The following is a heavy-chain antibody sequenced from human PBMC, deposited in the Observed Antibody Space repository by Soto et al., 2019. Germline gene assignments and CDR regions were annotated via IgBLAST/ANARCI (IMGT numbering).Heavy chain of an antibody. J-gene: IGHJ1*01. CDR1: GFTFDDYA. D-gene: IGHD6-13*01. CDR3: VKDESINWYSGHFRH. V-gene: IGHV3-9*01. Sequence: PGGSLRLSCAASGFTFDDYAMHWVRQVPGKGLEWVSGINWNSGSIGYGDSVKGRFPISRDNAKNSLHLQMNSLSAEDTAFYYCVKDESINWYSGHFRHWGQGTLVTVSS. CDR2: INWNSGSI.